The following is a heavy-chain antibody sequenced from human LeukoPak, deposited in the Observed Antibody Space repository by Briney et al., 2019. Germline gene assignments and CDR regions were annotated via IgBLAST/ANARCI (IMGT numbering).Heavy chain of an antibody. CDR2: IRYDGSTK. Sequence: GGSLRLSCAASEFTFSSYGMHWVRQTPGRGLEWVAFIRYDGSTKYYRDSVKGRFTISRDNSKNTLYLQMNSLRAEDTAVYYCAKDGYLIAVAGDYFDYWGQGTLVTVSS. CDR1: EFTFSSYG. J-gene: IGHJ4*02. D-gene: IGHD6-19*01. V-gene: IGHV3-30*02. CDR3: AKDGYLIAVAGDYFDY.